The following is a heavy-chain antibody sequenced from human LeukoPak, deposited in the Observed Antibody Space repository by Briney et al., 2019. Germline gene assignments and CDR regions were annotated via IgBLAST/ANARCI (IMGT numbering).Heavy chain of an antibody. CDR2: INTDGTVT. Sequence: PGGFLRLSCAASGFTFSKYWMLWVRQAPGKGLESVSRINTDGTVTTYADSVKGRFTVSRDHADNTMFLQMNSVRDEDTAVYYCATKQWLAPPPDSWGQGTPVTVSS. D-gene: IGHD6-19*01. V-gene: IGHV3-74*01. CDR1: GFTFSKYW. CDR3: ATKQWLAPPPDS. J-gene: IGHJ4*02.